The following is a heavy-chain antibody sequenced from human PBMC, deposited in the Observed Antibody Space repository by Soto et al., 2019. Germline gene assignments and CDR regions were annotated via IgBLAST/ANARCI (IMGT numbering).Heavy chain of an antibody. D-gene: IGHD2-21*02. Sequence: SETLSLTCSVSDDSINSDKYYWGWIRQPPGKGLEWIGSIYYRGNAYYNPSLQTRVTISLDKSRSQFSLKLNSVTAADSAAYFCAGLEGLPPPPYYFAAGGTGALAPLPS. V-gene: IGHV4-39*01. J-gene: IGHJ4*02. CDR1: DDSINSDKYY. CDR3: AGLEGLPPPPYYFAA. CDR2: IYYRGNA.